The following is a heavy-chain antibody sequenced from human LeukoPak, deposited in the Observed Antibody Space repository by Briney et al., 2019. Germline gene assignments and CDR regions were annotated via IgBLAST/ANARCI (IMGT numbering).Heavy chain of an antibody. J-gene: IGHJ6*02. Sequence: GESLKISCKGSGYSFTTYWIGWVRQMPGKGLEWMGIIYPGDSDTRYSPSFQGQVTISAGKSISTAYLQWSSLKASDTAMYYCARLFGESVYYYYGMDVWGQGTTVTVSS. CDR3: ARLFGESVYYYYGMDV. V-gene: IGHV5-51*01. CDR1: GYSFTTYW. CDR2: IYPGDSDT. D-gene: IGHD3-10*01.